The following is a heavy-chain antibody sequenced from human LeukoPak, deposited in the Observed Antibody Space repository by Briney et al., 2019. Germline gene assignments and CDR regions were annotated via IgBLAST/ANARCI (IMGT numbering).Heavy chain of an antibody. CDR1: GFTVSSNY. CDR2: INSDGSIT. D-gene: IGHD3-16*01. CDR3: AREKGGECLFYY. V-gene: IGHV3-74*01. J-gene: IGHJ4*01. Sequence: GGSLRLSCAASGFTVSSNYMSWVRQAPGKGLVWVSRINSDGSITSYADSVKGRFTISRDNAKDTLYLQMNSLRAEDAAVYYCAREKGGECLFYYWGQGALVTVSS.